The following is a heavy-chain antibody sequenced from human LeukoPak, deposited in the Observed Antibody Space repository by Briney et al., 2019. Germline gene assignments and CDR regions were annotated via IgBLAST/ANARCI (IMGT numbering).Heavy chain of an antibody. J-gene: IGHJ4*02. CDR1: GGSISSSSYY. D-gene: IGHD6-19*01. CDR3: ARDLLSSSGYVDY. Sequence: PSETLSLTCTVSGGSISSSSYYWGWIRQPPGKGLEWIGSIYYSGSTYYNPSLKSRVTISVGTSKNQFSLKLSSVTAADTAVYYCARDLLSSSGYVDYWGQGTLVTVSS. CDR2: IYYSGST. V-gene: IGHV4-39*07.